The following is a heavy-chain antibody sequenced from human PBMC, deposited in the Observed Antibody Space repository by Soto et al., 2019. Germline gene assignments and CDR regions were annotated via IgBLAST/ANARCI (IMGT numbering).Heavy chain of an antibody. J-gene: IGHJ4*02. D-gene: IGHD3-3*02. CDR2: ISAYNGNT. Sequence: ASVKVSCKASGYTFTSYGISWVRQAPGQGLEWMGWISAYNGNTNYAQKLQGRVTMTTDTPTSTAYMELRSLRSDDTAVYYCARLFSDFGPSAYWGQGTLVTVSS. V-gene: IGHV1-18*01. CDR3: ARLFSDFGPSAY. CDR1: GYTFTSYG.